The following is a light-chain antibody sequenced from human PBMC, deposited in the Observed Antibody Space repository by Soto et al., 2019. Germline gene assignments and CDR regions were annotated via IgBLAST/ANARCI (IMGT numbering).Light chain of an antibody. CDR2: WAS. CDR3: QQYYSNPPT. V-gene: IGKV4-1*01. CDR1: QSVLYSSNNKNY. Sequence: DIVMTQSPDSLAVSLGERATINCKSSQSVLYSSNNKNYLAWYQQKPGQPPKLLIYWASTRASGVPDRFSGSGSGTDFTLTIRSLQAEDVAVYYCQQYYSNPPTFGGGTKVEIK. J-gene: IGKJ4*01.